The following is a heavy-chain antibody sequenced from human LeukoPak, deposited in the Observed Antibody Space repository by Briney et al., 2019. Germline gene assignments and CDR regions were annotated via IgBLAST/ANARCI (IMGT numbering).Heavy chain of an antibody. CDR2: INDSEIT. D-gene: IGHD5-24*01. Sequence: PSETLSLTCAVYGGSFSTYYWSWIRQPPGKGLEWIGEINDSEITNYNPSLKSRVTISVDTSKNQFSLKLSSVTAADTAVYYCARVRDGYNYPYYFDYWGQGTLVTVSS. CDR3: ARVRDGYNYPYYFDY. J-gene: IGHJ4*02. CDR1: GGSFSTYY. V-gene: IGHV4-34*01.